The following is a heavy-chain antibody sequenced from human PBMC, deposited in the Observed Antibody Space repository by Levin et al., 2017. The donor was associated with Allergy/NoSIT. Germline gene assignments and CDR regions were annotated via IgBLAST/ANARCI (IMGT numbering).Heavy chain of an antibody. Sequence: ETLSLTCAASGFTFTDYGFNWVRQAPGKGLEWVSSINTYTGNTAYSGSVKGRFTISRDNARNSVYLQMNSLRVEDTAVYYCAGERGVVADFRHFDYWGQGTLVTISS. D-gene: IGHD2-21*01. CDR1: GFTFTDYG. CDR3: AGERGVVADFRHFDY. J-gene: IGHJ4*02. CDR2: INTYTGNT. V-gene: IGHV3-21*01.